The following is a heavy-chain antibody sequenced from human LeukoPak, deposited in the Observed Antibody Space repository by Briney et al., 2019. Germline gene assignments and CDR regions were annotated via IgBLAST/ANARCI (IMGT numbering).Heavy chain of an antibody. CDR1: GYSFTSYW. V-gene: IGHV5-51*01. CDR3: ARHLNNYYYYYMDV. CDR2: IYPGDSDT. Sequence: GESLKISFKGSGYSFTSYWIGWVRQMPGKGLEWMGMIYPGDSDTRYSPSFQGQGTISADKSISTAYLQWSSLKASDTAMYYCARHLNNYYYYYMDVWGKGTTVTVSS. D-gene: IGHD2/OR15-2a*01. J-gene: IGHJ6*03.